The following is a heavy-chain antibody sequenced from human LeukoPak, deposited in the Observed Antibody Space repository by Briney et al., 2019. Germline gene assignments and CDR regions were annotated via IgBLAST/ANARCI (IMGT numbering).Heavy chain of an antibody. CDR3: ARDTPTAGETDYYGMDV. CDR1: GGSISSGGYY. Sequence: PSQTLSLTCTVSGGSISSGGYYWSWIRQPPGKGLEWIGYIYHSGSTYYNPSLKSRVTISVDRSKNQFSLKLSSVTAADTAVYYCARDTPTAGETDYYGMDVWGQGTTVTVSS. J-gene: IGHJ6*02. CDR2: IYHSGST. V-gene: IGHV4-30-2*01. D-gene: IGHD7-27*01.